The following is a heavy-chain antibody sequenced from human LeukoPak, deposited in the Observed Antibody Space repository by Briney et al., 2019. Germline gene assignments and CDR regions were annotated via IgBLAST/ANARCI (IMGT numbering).Heavy chain of an antibody. CDR2: IYHSGST. CDR1: GYSISSGYY. J-gene: IGHJ4*02. D-gene: IGHD5-18*01. Sequence: SETLSLTCAVSGYSISSGYYWGWIRQPPGKGLEWIGSIYHSGSTYYNPSLKSRVTISVDTSKNQFSLKLSSVTAADTAMYYCATTGGYSYDFDYWGQGTLVTVSS. CDR3: ATTGGYSYDFDY. V-gene: IGHV4-38-2*01.